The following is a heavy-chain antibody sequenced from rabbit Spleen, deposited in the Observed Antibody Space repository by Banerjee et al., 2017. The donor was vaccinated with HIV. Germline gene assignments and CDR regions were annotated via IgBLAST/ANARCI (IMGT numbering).Heavy chain of an antibody. J-gene: IGHJ4*01. D-gene: IGHD4-1*01. CDR2: IYTGSSGST. V-gene: IGHV1S45*01. CDR3: VRNSGWGVSYFTL. Sequence: QEQLKESGGGLVQPEGSLTLTCKASGFSFSGSYYLCWVRQAPGKGLEWIACIYTGSSGSTYYASWAKGRFTISKTSSTTMTLQMTSLTVADTATYFCVRNSGWGVSYFTLWGPGTLVTVS. CDR1: GFSFSGSYY.